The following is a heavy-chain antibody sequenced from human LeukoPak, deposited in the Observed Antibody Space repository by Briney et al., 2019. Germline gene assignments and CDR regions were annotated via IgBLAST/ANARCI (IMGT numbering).Heavy chain of an antibody. Sequence: PSETLSLTCTVSGGSISSGSSYWSWLRQPAGKGLEWIVRIYTSGSTNYNPSLKSRVTISVDTSKNQFSLKLSSVTAADTAVYFCASAQYCSGGSCYEYYYYYMDVWGKGTTVTVSS. V-gene: IGHV4-61*02. CDR2: IYTSGST. CDR3: ASAQYCSGGSCYEYYYYYMDV. J-gene: IGHJ6*03. CDR1: GGSISSGSSY. D-gene: IGHD2-15*01.